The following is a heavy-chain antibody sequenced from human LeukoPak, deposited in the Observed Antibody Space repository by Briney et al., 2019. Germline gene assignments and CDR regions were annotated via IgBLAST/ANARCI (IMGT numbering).Heavy chain of an antibody. Sequence: GGSLRLSCAASGFTFSSYWMHWVRQAPGKGLVRVSRINGDGTSTIYADSVKGRFTISRDNAKNTLYLQMSSLRPEDTAVFYCVRRTGNYFDYWGQGTLVTVSS. CDR1: GFTFSSYW. V-gene: IGHV3-74*01. CDR2: INGDGTST. D-gene: IGHD3/OR15-3a*01. CDR3: VRRTGNYFDY. J-gene: IGHJ4*02.